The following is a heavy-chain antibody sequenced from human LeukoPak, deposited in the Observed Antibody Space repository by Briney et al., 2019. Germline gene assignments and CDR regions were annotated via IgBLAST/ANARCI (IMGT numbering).Heavy chain of an antibody. CDR3: ARGGIRFLEQYYFDY. D-gene: IGHD3-3*01. J-gene: IGHJ4*02. V-gene: IGHV3-21*06. CDR1: GFTFSNYG. CDR2: ISTNRSYI. Sequence: GGSLRLSCAASGFTFSNYGMHWVRQAPGKGLGWLSYISTNRSYIYYAESVKGRCTVSRDNAMNSLFLQMNSLIAEDTAVYYCARGGIRFLEQYYFDYWGQGTLVTVSS.